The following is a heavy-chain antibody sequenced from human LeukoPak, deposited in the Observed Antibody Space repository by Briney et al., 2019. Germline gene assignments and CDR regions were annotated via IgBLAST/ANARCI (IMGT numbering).Heavy chain of an antibody. D-gene: IGHD4-17*01. CDR2: IKQDGSEK. Sequence: GGSLRLSCAASEFTFSSYAMIWVRQAPGKGLEWVANIKQDGSEKYYVDSVKGRFTISRDNAKNSLYLQMNSLRAEDTAVYYCARSEYGDYAWFDPWGQGALVTVSS. J-gene: IGHJ5*02. V-gene: IGHV3-7*01. CDR3: ARSEYGDYAWFDP. CDR1: EFTFSSYA.